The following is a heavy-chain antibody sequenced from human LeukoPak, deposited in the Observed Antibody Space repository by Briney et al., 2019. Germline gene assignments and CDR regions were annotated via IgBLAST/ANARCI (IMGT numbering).Heavy chain of an antibody. V-gene: IGHV3-74*03. Sequence: GGSLRLSCAASGFTFSSYWMHWVRQAPGKGPVWVSRISPDGSSTTYADSVKGRFTISRDNAKNTVYLQMYGLRAEDTAVYYCARASSGSHGDYWGQGTLVTVSS. CDR2: ISPDGSST. CDR1: GFTFSSYW. CDR3: ARASSGSHGDY. J-gene: IGHJ4*02. D-gene: IGHD1-26*01.